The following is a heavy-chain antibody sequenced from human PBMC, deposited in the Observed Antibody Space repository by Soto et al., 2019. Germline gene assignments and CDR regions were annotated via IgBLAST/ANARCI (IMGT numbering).Heavy chain of an antibody. V-gene: IGHV1-46*01. Sequence: EASVKVSCKASGYTFTSYYMHWVRQAPGQGLEWMGIINPSGGSTRYAQNLQGRVTMTTDTSTSTAYMELRSLRSDDTAVYYCAREGACTGNTCYVGYFDYWGQGALVTVSS. CDR1: GYTFTSYY. D-gene: IGHD2-2*01. J-gene: IGHJ4*02. CDR2: INPSGGST. CDR3: AREGACTGNTCYVGYFDY.